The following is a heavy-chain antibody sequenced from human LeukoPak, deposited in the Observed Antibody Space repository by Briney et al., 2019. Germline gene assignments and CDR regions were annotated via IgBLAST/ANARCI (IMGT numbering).Heavy chain of an antibody. J-gene: IGHJ4*02. Sequence: ASVKLSCKASGYTFTGYYMHWWRHAPGQGLEWMGRIIPNSDGTTYAQPFQGRVTMTTATSIITAYIELSRLRSDDTAVYYCARARSSGGYWGQGTLVTVSS. CDR3: ARARSSGGY. CDR2: IIPNSDGT. D-gene: IGHD3-10*01. V-gene: IGHV1-2*06. CDR1: GYTFTGYY.